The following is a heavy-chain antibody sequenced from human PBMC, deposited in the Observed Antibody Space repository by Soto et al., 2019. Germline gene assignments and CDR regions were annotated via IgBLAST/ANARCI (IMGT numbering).Heavy chain of an antibody. Sequence: QITLKESGPTLVKPTQTLTLTCTFSGFSLTTDRVGVGWIRQPPGEALEWLAVIYWDDTKTYRPSLESRLTITKYTSKNQVALTMTNMDFVDTATYYCAHAYGGRSLYWGQGTLVTVSS. CDR3: AHAYGGRSLY. V-gene: IGHV2-5*02. D-gene: IGHD1-26*01. CDR2: IYWDDTK. CDR1: GFSLTTDRVG. J-gene: IGHJ4*02.